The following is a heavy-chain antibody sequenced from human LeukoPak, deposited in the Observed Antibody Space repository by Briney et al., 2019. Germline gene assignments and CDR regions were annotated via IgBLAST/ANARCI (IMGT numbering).Heavy chain of an antibody. CDR3: ASSDYVWGSYRYFPFDY. J-gene: IGHJ4*02. D-gene: IGHD3-16*02. CDR1: GGSFGGYY. V-gene: IGHV4-34*01. CDR2: INRSGST. Sequence: PSETLSLTCAVYGGSFGGYYWSWIRQPPGKGLEWIGEINRSGSTNYNPSLKSRVTISVDTSKNQFSLKLSSVTAADTAVYYCASSDYVWGSYRYFPFDYWGQGTLVTVSS.